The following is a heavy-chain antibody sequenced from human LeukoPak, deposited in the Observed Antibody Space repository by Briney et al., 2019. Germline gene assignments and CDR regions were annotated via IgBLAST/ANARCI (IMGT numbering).Heavy chain of an antibody. CDR3: ARDAPGEAAAGRYWFDP. D-gene: IGHD6-13*01. CDR2: IYHSGST. V-gene: IGHV4-38-2*02. J-gene: IGHJ5*02. CDR1: RGSFSGYY. Sequence: SETLSLTCGVYRGSFSGYYWGWIRQPPGKGLEWIGSIYHSGSTYYNPSLKSRVTISVDTSKNQFSLKLSSVTAADTAVYYCARDAPGEAAAGRYWFDPWGQGTLVTVSS.